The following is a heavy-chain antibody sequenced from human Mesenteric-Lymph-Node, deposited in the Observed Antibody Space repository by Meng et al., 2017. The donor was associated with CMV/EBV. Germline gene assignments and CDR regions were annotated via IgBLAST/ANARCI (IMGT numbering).Heavy chain of an antibody. CDR2: ISPDGSDT. Sequence: GGSLRLSCAASGFTFSTYWIHWVRQTPGRGLMWVSRISPDGSDTLYADSVKGRFTISRDNARNTLYLQMTGLRAEDTAVYYCVRVKLAAPNLVDYWGQGTLVTVSS. J-gene: IGHJ4*02. D-gene: IGHD6-25*01. CDR1: GFTFSTYW. V-gene: IGHV3-74*03. CDR3: VRVKLAAPNLVDY.